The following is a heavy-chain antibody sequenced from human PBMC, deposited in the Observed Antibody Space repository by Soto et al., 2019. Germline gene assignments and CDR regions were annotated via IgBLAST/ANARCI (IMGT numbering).Heavy chain of an antibody. CDR3: AKVSAAVYFQH. J-gene: IGHJ1*01. V-gene: IGHV3-23*01. D-gene: IGHD6-13*01. CDR2: ISGSGGST. Sequence: GGSLRLSCAASGFTFSSYAMSWVRQAPGKGLEWVSAISGSGGSTYYADSVKGRLTISRDNSKNTLYLQMNSLRAEDTAVYYCAKVSAAVYFQHWGQGTLVTVSS. CDR1: GFTFSSYA.